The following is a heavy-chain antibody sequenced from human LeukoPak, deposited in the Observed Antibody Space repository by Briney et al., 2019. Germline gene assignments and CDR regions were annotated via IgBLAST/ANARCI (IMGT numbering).Heavy chain of an antibody. CDR1: GGSISSYY. CDR3: ARGSGYSEIPFDY. V-gene: IGHV4-59*01. CDR2: IYYSGST. Sequence: SETLSLTCTVSGGSISSYYWSWIRQPPGKGLEWIGHIYYSGSTNYNPSLKSRVTISVDTSKNQFSLKLSSVTAADTAVYYCARGSGYSEIPFDYWGQGTLVTVSS. J-gene: IGHJ4*02. D-gene: IGHD5-18*01.